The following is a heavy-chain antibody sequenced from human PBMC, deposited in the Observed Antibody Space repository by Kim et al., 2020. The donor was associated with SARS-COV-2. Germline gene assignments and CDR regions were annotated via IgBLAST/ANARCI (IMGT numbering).Heavy chain of an antibody. CDR1: GFTFSSYS. V-gene: IGHV3-21*01. CDR2: ISSSSSYI. CDR3: ARGPPGGSRRGYSYGAILDY. J-gene: IGHJ4*02. D-gene: IGHD5-18*01. Sequence: GGSLRLSCAASGFTFSSYSMNWVRQAPGKGLEWVSSISSSSSYIYYADSVKGRFTISRDNAKNSLYLQMNSLRAEDTAVYYCARGPPGGSRRGYSYGAILDYWGQGTLVTVSS.